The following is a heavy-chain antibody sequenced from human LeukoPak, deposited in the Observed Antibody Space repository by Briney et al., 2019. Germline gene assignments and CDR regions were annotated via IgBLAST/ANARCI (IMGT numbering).Heavy chain of an antibody. CDR3: GRDLIGTAASWDC. CDR2: IYSGGST. D-gene: IGHD6-25*01. J-gene: IGHJ4*02. Sequence: PGGSLRLSCAASGFTVSSSYMTWVRQAPGKGLEWVSVIYSGGSTYYADSVKGRFTISRDNSKNTLYLQMNSLRVEDTAVYYCGRDLIGTAASWDCWGQGTLVTVSS. CDR1: GFTVSSSY. V-gene: IGHV3-66*01.